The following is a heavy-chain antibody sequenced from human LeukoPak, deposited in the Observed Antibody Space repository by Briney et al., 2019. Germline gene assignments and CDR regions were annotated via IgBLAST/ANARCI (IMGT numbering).Heavy chain of an antibody. CDR1: GGTFSSYA. V-gene: IGHV1-69*04. CDR3: ARGTIVATISLDY. J-gene: IGHJ4*02. D-gene: IGHD5-12*01. CDR2: IIPILGIA. Sequence: SVTVSCKASGGTFSSYAISWVRQAPGQGLEWMGRIIPILGIANYAQKFQGRVTITADKSTSTAYMELSSLRSEDTAVYYCARGTIVATISLDYWGQGTLVTVSS.